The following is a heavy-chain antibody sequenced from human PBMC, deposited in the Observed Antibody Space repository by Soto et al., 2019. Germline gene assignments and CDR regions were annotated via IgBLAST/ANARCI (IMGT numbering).Heavy chain of an antibody. CDR3: ARDRSTIYAFDI. D-gene: IGHD3-3*01. J-gene: IGHJ3*02. CDR2: IYSGGST. Sequence: GGSLRLSCAASGVPVSSNYMSWVRQAPGKGLEWVSVIYSGGSTYYADSVKGRFTISRDNSKNTLYLQMNSLRAEDTAVYYCARDRSTIYAFDIWGQGTMVTVS. V-gene: IGHV3-66*01. CDR1: GVPVSSNY.